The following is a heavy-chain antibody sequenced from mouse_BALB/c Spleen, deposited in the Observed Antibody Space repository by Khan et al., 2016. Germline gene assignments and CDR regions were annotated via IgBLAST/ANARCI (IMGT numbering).Heavy chain of an antibody. Sequence: VQLKQSGPGLVKPSQSLSLTCSVTGYSITSGYYWNWIRQFPGNKLEWMGHISFDGSNNYNPSLKNRISITRDTSKNQFFLRLNSVTTEDTATYYYATTSYYNYAWFAYWGQGTLVTVSA. J-gene: IGHJ3*01. V-gene: IGHV3-6*02. CDR3: ATTSYYNYAWFAY. D-gene: IGHD2-4*01. CDR1: GYSITSGYY. CDR2: ISFDGSN.